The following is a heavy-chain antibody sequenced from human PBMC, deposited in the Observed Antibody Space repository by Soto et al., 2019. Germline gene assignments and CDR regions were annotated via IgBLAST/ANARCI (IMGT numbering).Heavy chain of an antibody. D-gene: IGHD1-1*01. J-gene: IGHJ4*02. Sequence: SLRLSCAASGFTFSNAWMSWVRQASGKGLEWVGRIRGKGHNYATAFGASVSGRFTISRDDSKNTAFLQMSSLKSEDTAVYYCTTRRFSSGTPYFFEFWGQGALVTVSS. CDR1: GFTFSNAW. CDR2: IRGKGHNYAT. CDR3: TTRRFSSGTPYFFEF. V-gene: IGHV3-73*01.